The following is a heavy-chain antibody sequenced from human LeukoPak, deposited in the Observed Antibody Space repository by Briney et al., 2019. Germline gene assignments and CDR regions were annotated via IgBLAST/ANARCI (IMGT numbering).Heavy chain of an antibody. V-gene: IGHV1-2*02. CDR1: GYTFTSYY. CDR2: INPNSGGT. J-gene: IGHJ4*02. CDR3: ARDYYGSGSYYNGGDY. Sequence: ASVKVSCKASGYTFTSYYMHWVRQAPGQGLEWMGWINPNSGGTNYAQKFQGRVTMTRDTSISTAYMELSRLRSDDTAVYYCARDYYGSGSYYNGGDYWGQGTLVTVSA. D-gene: IGHD3-10*01.